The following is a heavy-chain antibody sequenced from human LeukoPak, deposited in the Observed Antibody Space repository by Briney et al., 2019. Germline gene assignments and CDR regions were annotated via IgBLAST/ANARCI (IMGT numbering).Heavy chain of an antibody. Sequence: QSGGSLRLSCAASGFTISNYGMSWVRQAPGKGLEWVAVISYDGSNKYYADSVKGRFTISRDNSKNTLYLQMNSLRAEDTAVYYCARGDRNWFDPWGQGTLVTVSS. D-gene: IGHD2-21*02. V-gene: IGHV3-30*03. CDR2: ISYDGSNK. CDR1: GFTISNYG. CDR3: ARGDRNWFDP. J-gene: IGHJ5*02.